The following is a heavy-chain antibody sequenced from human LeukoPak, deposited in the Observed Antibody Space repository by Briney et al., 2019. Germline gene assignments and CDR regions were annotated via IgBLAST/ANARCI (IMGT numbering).Heavy chain of an antibody. J-gene: IGHJ4*02. CDR2: ISGSGGST. CDR3: AKDLYDILTWGDFDYFDY. V-gene: IGHV3-23*01. D-gene: IGHD3-9*01. CDR1: GFTFSSYA. Sequence: PGGSLRLSCAASGFTFSSYAMSWVRQAPGKGLEWVSAISGSGGSTYYADSVKGRFTISRDNSKNTLYLQMNSLRAEDTAVYYCAKDLYDILTWGDFDYFDYWGQGTLVTVSS.